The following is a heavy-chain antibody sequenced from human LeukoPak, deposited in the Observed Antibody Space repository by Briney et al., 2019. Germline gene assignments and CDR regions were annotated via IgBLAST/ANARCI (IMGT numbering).Heavy chain of an antibody. V-gene: IGHV3-7*01. Sequence: AGGSLRLSCAASGFTFSAYWMTWVRQPPGKGLEWVANIRQDSSESYYVDSVKGRFTISRDNAKNTVYLQMSSLRAEDTAVYYCAREGVSCVRNCISNSGARFDPWGQGTLVTVSS. J-gene: IGHJ5*02. CDR2: IRQDSSES. D-gene: IGHD2-2*01. CDR3: AREGVSCVRNCISNSGARFDP. CDR1: GFTFSAYW.